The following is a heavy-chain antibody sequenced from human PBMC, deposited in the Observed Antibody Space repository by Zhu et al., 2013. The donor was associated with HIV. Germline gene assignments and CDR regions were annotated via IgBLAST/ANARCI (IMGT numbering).Heavy chain of an antibody. D-gene: IGHD6-13*01. V-gene: IGHV1-18*01. J-gene: IGHJ6*01. CDR2: ISAYNGNT. CDR1: GYTFTSYG. CDR3: AREGFLGHSSSWAYYYYGMDV. Sequence: QVQLVQSGAEVKKPGASVKVSCKASGYTFTSYGISWVRQAPGQGLEWMGWISAYNGNTNYAQKLQGRVTMTTDTSTSTAYMELRSLRSDDTAVYYCAREGFLGHSSSWAYYYYGMDVWGPRDHGSPSPQ.